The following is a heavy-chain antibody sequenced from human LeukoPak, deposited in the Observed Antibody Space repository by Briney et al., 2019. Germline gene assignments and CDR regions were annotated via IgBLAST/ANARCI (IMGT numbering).Heavy chain of an antibody. J-gene: IGHJ4*02. D-gene: IGHD3-9*01. CDR1: GFTFSSYA. CDR3: AKKRRYFDWLSGL. CDR2: ISGSGGST. V-gene: IGHV3-23*01. Sequence: GASLRLSCAASGFTFSSYAMSWVRQAPGKGLEWVSAISGSGGSTYYADSVKGRFTISRDNSKNTLYLQMNSLRVEDTAVYYCAKKRRYFDWLSGLWGQGTLVTVSS.